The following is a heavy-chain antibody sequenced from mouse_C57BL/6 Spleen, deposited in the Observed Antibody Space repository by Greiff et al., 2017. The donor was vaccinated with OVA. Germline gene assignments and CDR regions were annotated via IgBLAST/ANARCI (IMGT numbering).Heavy chain of an antibody. CDR1: GFTFSDYG. CDR3: ARRDTMDAMDY. J-gene: IGHJ4*01. Sequence: EVHLVESGGGLVKPGGSLKLSCAASGFTFSDYGMHWVRQAPEKGLEWVAYISSGSSTIYYADTVKGRFTISRDNAKNTLFLQMTSLRSEDTAMYYCARRDTMDAMDYWGQGTSVTVSS. D-gene: IGHD1-1*02. CDR2: ISSGSSTI. V-gene: IGHV5-17*01.